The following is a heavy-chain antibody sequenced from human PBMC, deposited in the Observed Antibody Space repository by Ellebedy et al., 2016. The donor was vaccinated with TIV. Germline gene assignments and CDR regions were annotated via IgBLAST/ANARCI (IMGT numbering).Heavy chain of an antibody. V-gene: IGHV3-53*01. CDR2: IYSGGNT. Sequence: GESLKISCTASGFTVSSNYMNWVRQAPGKGLEWVSVIYSGGNTYYADSVKVRFTISRDNSKNTMYLQMNSLRAEDTAVYYCAREVYSSTWYDCWGQGTLVTVSS. CDR1: GFTVSSNY. D-gene: IGHD4-11*01. CDR3: AREVYSSTWYDC. J-gene: IGHJ5*01.